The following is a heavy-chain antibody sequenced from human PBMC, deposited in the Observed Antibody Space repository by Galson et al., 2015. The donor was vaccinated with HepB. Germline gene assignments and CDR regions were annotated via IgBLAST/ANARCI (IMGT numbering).Heavy chain of an antibody. CDR2: ISWNSGSI. CDR3: AKANGQGQWLVTVAFDI. Sequence: SLRLSCAASGFTVDDYAMHWVRQAPGKGLEWVSGISWNSGSIGYADSVKGRFTISRDNAKNSLYLQMNSLRAEDTALYYCAKANGQGQWLVTVAFDIWGQGTMVTVSS. D-gene: IGHD6-19*01. V-gene: IGHV3-9*01. CDR1: GFTVDDYA. J-gene: IGHJ3*02.